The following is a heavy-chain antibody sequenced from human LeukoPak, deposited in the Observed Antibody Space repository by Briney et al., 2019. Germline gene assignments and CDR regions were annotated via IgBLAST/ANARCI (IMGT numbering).Heavy chain of an antibody. CDR2: IYSGGST. CDR3: ARDMSRRYSSGWLDHWYFDL. D-gene: IGHD6-19*01. CDR1: GFTVSSNY. J-gene: IGHJ2*01. V-gene: IGHV3-66*01. Sequence: PGGSLRLSCAASGFTVSSNYMSWVRQAPGKGLEWVSVIYSGGSTYYADSVKGRFTISRDNSKNTLYLQMNSLRAEDTAVYYCARDMSRRYSSGWLDHWYFDLWGRGTLVTVSS.